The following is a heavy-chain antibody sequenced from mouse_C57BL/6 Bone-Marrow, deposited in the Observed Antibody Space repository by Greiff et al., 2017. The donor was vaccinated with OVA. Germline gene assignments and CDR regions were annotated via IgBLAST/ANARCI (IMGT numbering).Heavy chain of an antibody. CDR1: EYEFPSHD. J-gene: IGHJ3*01. CDR2: INSDGGST. V-gene: IGHV5-2*01. CDR3: GRHGSYGPFAY. Sequence: EVHLVESGGGLVQPGESLKLSCESNEYEFPSHDMSWVRKTPEKRLELVAAINSDGGSTYYPDTMERRFIISRDNTRKTLYLQMSSLRSEDAALYYGGRHGSYGPFAYWGQGTLVTVSA. D-gene: IGHD1-1*02.